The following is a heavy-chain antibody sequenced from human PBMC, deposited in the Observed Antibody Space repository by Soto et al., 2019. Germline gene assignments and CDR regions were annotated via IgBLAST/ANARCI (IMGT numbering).Heavy chain of an antibody. V-gene: IGHV4-59*01. CDR1: GGSISSYY. CDR2: IYYSGST. J-gene: IGHJ5*02. CDR3: ARVGYDFWSGYYHSYNWFDP. Sequence: PSETLSLTCTVSGGSISSYYWSWIRQPPGKGLEWIGYIYYSGSTNYNPSLKSRVTISVDTSKSQFSLKLSSVTAADTAVYYCARVGYDFWSGYYHSYNWFDPWGQGTLVTVSS. D-gene: IGHD3-3*01.